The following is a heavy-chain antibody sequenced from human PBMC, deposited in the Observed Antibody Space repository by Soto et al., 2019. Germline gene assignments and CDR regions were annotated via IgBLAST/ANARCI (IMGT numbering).Heavy chain of an antibody. V-gene: IGHV1-69*04. CDR2: IIPIVGKT. CDR1: GDTFNDYV. D-gene: IGHD2-2*01. J-gene: IGHJ4*02. Sequence: QVQLVQSGAEVRKPGSSVTVSCETSGDTFNDYVINWVRQAPGQGPEWMGRIIPIVGKTIYAQRFQGRVTMTADKATTTVYIDLSSLRIDDTAVYFCAREGTSTSTGMDYWGQGSLVTVSS. CDR3: AREGTSTSTGMDY.